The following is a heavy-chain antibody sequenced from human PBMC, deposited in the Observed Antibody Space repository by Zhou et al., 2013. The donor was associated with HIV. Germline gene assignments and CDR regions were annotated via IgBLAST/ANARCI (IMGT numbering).Heavy chain of an antibody. CDR3: ARTQSYDTPYYFDY. CDR2: INPSAGTT. Sequence: QVQLVQSGAEVKKPGASMKLSCKASEYTFTSYYLHWVRQAPGQGLEWMGLINPSAGTTAYAQIFQGRVTVTRDTSTSTVYMEMSSLRSEDTAIYYCARTQSYDTPYYFDYWGQGTLITVSS. D-gene: IGHD3-9*01. CDR1: EYTFTSYY. J-gene: IGHJ4*02. V-gene: IGHV1-46*01.